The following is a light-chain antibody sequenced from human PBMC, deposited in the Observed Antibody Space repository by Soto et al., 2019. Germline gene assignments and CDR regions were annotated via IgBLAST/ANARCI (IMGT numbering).Light chain of an antibody. V-gene: IGLV1-40*01. J-gene: IGLJ2*01. CDR1: SSNLGAGYD. CDR2: GNR. Sequence: QSVLTQPPSVSGAPGQRVTISCTGNSSNLGAGYDVHWYQQLPGAAPKLVIFGNRNRPSGVPERFSGSKSGNTASLTISGLQAEDEADYSCCSYAGRDTYVVFGGGTKLTVL. CDR3: CSYAGRDTYVV.